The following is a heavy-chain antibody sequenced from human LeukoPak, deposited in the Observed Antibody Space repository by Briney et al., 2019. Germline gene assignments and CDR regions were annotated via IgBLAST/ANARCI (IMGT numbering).Heavy chain of an antibody. Sequence: PGGSLRLSCAASGFTFSSYAMSWVRQAPGKGLEWVSAISGSGGSTYYADSVKGRFTISRDNSKNTLYLQMNSLRAEDTAVYYCAKEAEPYGSGSYQLFDYWGQGTLVTVSS. J-gene: IGHJ4*02. CDR3: AKEAEPYGSGSYQLFDY. V-gene: IGHV3-23*01. D-gene: IGHD3-10*01. CDR1: GFTFSSYA. CDR2: ISGSGGST.